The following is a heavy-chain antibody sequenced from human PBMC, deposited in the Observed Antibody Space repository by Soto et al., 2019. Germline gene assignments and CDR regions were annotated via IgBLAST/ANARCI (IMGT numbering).Heavy chain of an antibody. J-gene: IGHJ3*02. V-gene: IGHV4-61*01. CDR2: ISYTGTT. D-gene: IGHD1-20*01. CDR3: ARDRPDNSNSFDAFDI. CDR1: GGSVSRGSHY. Sequence: QVQLQESGPGLVKPSETLFLTCAVSGGSVSRGSHYWSWIRQPPGRGLEWIAYISYTGTTDYNPSRKSRVTISLDMSKNQFSLRLDSVTAADTAVYYCARDRPDNSNSFDAFDIWGQGTMVTVSS.